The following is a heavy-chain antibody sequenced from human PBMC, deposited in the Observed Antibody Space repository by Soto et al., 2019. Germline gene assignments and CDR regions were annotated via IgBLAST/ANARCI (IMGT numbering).Heavy chain of an antibody. CDR3: ARRYGYDFDI. D-gene: IGHD4-17*01. CDR1: GGSISSYY. V-gene: IGHV4-59*01. CDR2: IYYSGST. J-gene: IGHJ3*02. Sequence: QVQLQESGPGLVKPSETLSLTCTVSGGSISSYYWSWIRQPPGKGLEWIGYIYYSGSTNSNPSLKSRVTISVDASKNQFSLKLSSVTAADTAVYYCARRYGYDFDIWGQGTMVTVSS.